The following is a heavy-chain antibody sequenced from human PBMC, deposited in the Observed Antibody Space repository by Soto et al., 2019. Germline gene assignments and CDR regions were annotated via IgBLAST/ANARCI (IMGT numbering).Heavy chain of an antibody. Sequence: EASVKVSCKASGYTFTSYAMHWVRQAPGQRLEWMGWINAGNGNTKYSQKFQGRVTITRDTSASTAYMELSSLRSEDTAVYYCARDDSSGWYGSFDYWGQGTLVTVS. CDR1: GYTFTSYA. D-gene: IGHD6-19*01. J-gene: IGHJ4*02. CDR3: ARDDSSGWYGSFDY. V-gene: IGHV1-3*01. CDR2: INAGNGNT.